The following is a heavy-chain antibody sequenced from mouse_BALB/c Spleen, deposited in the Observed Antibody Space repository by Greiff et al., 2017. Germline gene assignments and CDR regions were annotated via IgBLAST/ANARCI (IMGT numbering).Heavy chain of an antibody. V-gene: IGHV5-6*01. CDR1: GFTFSSYG. J-gene: IGHJ4*01. D-gene: IGHD2-4*01. CDR3: ARSGVINDAMDY. CDR2: ISSGGSYT. Sequence: QLVESGGDLVKPGGSLKLSCAASGFTFSSYGMSWVRQTPDKRLEWVATISSGGSYTYYPDSVKGRFTISRDNAKNTLYLQMSSLKSEDTAMYYCARSGVINDAMDYWGQGTSVTVSS.